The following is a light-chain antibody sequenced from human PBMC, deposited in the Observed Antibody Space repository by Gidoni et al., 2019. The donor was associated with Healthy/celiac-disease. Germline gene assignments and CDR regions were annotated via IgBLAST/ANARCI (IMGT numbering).Light chain of an antibody. V-gene: IGKV3-11*01. CDR2: DAS. CDR3: QQRSSRPGIT. J-gene: IGKJ3*01. CDR1: PSVSSS. Sequence: EILLTQSPATLSLSPGERATLSCRASPSVSSSLAWYQQKPGQAPRHLIYDASNKATGIPVRFSGGGSGTDFTLTISSLEPEDFAVYYCQQRSSRPGITFGPGTKVDIK.